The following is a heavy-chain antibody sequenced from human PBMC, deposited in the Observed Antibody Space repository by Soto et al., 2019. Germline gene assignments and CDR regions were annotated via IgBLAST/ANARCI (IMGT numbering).Heavy chain of an antibody. CDR2: TYYRSKWYN. D-gene: IGHD6-19*01. V-gene: IGHV6-1*01. CDR3: ARDSRYSSGWYVGNWFDP. CDR1: GDSVSSNSSA. J-gene: IGHJ5*02. Sequence: SQTLSLTCAISGDSVSSNSSAWNWIRQSPSRGLEWLGRTYYRSKWYNDYAVSVKSRITINPDTSKNQFSLQLNSVTPEDTAVYYCARDSRYSSGWYVGNWFDPWGQGTLVTVSS.